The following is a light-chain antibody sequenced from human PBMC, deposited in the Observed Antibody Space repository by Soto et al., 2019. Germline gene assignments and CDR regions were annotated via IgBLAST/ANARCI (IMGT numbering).Light chain of an antibody. CDR3: QQYNNWPPEYT. V-gene: IGKV3-15*01. Sequence: IVMTQSPATLSASPGEGATLSCRASQNISGNLAWYQQKPGKAPRLLIYGASTRATGIPGRFSGSGSGTEFTLTISRLQSEDFAVYYCQQYNNWPPEYTFGQGTKLEIK. J-gene: IGKJ2*01. CDR2: GAS. CDR1: QNISGN.